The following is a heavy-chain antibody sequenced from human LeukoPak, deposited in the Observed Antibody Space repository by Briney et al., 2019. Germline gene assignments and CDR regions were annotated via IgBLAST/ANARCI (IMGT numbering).Heavy chain of an antibody. CDR1: GFTLSGYW. V-gene: IGHV3-74*01. J-gene: IGHJ4*02. CDR2: IDPDGSIT. Sequence: QPGGSLRLSCAASGFTLSGYWIHWVRQAPGKGLVWVARIDPDGSITSYADSVKGRITISRDNAKNTLYLQMHSLRAEDTAVYYCARDFHGDHDYWGQGTLVTVSS. D-gene: IGHD4-17*01. CDR3: ARDFHGDHDY.